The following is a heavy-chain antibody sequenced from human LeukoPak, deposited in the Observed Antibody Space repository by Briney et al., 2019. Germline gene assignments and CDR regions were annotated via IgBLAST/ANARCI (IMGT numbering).Heavy chain of an antibody. V-gene: IGHV4-30-4*08. D-gene: IGHD4-17*01. CDR2: IYYSGST. J-gene: IGHJ4*02. CDR3: ARGLTHYGDFDY. CDR1: GGSISSGDYY. Sequence: SETLSLTCTVSGGSISSGDYYWSWIRQPPGKGLEWIGYIYYSGSTYYNPSLKSRVTISVDTSKNQFSLKLSSVTAADTAVYYCARGLTHYGDFDYWGQGTLVTVSS.